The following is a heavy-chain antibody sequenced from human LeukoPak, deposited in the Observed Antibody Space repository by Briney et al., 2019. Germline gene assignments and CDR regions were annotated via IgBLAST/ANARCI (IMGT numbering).Heavy chain of an antibody. V-gene: IGHV4-61*02. J-gene: IGHJ4*02. Sequence: SETLSLTCTVSGGSISSGSYYWSWIRQPAGKGLEWIGRIYTSGSTNYNPSLKSRVTISVDTSKNQFSLKLSSVTAADTAVYYCARARDSSGPYFDYWGQGTLVTVSS. CDR3: ARARDSSGPYFDY. CDR2: IYTSGST. D-gene: IGHD3-22*01. CDR1: GGSISSGSYY.